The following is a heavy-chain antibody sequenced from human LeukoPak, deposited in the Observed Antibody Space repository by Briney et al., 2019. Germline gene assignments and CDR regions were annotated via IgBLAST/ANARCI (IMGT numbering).Heavy chain of an antibody. CDR2: ISGSGGST. CDR1: GFTFSSYA. CDR3: ARGAARRIAVAGTGKGYYYYYMDV. J-gene: IGHJ6*03. Sequence: GGSLRLSCAASGFTFSSYAMSWVRQAPGKGLEWVSAISGSGGSTYYADSVKGRFTISRDNSKNTLYLQMNSLRAEDTAVYYCARGAARRIAVAGTGKGYYYYYMDVWGKGTTVTVSS. V-gene: IGHV3-23*01. D-gene: IGHD6-19*01.